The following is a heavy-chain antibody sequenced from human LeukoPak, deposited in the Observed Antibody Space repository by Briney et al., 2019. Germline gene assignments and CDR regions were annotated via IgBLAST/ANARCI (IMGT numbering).Heavy chain of an antibody. CDR2: ISSNGGST. J-gene: IGHJ4*02. D-gene: IGHD2-2*01. Sequence: GGSLRLSCAASGFTFSSYAMYWVRQAPGKGLEYVSAISSNGGSTYYANSVKGRFTISRDNSKNTLYLQMGSLRAEDMAVYYCATPIQDVVVVPPAMYYWGQGTLVTVSS. V-gene: IGHV3-64*01. CDR3: ATPIQDVVVVPPAMYY. CDR1: GFTFSSYA.